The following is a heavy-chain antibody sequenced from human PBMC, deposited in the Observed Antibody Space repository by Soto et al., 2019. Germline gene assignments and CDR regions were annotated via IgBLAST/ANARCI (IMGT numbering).Heavy chain of an antibody. CDR2: IIPYYNTL. Sequence: ASVKVSCKASEGTFNSYAIAWVRQAPGQGLEWMGGIIPYYNTLNYAQKFQDRVTITADDSTNTVYMELSSLRSDDTAVYFCASGASRWYPYFFDSWAQGTLVTVSS. V-gene: IGHV1-69*13. CDR1: EGTFNSYA. J-gene: IGHJ4*02. D-gene: IGHD6-13*01. CDR3: ASGASRWYPYFFDS.